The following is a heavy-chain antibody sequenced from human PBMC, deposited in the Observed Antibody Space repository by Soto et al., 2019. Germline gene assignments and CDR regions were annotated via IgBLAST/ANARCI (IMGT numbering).Heavy chain of an antibody. V-gene: IGHV3-7*01. CDR3: ARVSYYDRSGYYDAYFDY. D-gene: IGHD3-22*01. CDR1: GFTFSSYW. J-gene: IGHJ4*02. CDR2: IKQDGGEK. Sequence: EVQLVESGGGLVQPGGSLRLSCAASGFTFSSYWMSWVRQAPGKGLEWVANIKQDGGEKYYVDSVKGRFTISRDNAKNSLYLQMNSLRAEDTAVYYWARVSYYDRSGYYDAYFDYWGQGTLVTVSS.